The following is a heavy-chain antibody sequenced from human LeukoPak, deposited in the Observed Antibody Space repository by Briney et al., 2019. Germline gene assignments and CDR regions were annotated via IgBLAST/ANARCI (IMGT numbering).Heavy chain of an antibody. D-gene: IGHD3-3*01. Sequence: SETLSLTCTVSGDSISSFYWSWVRQPPGKGLEWMGYIYTSGSTNYNPSLKSRVTISLYTSNNQFSLQLSSLNAAAPPVYYCAGMHYDFWSGSSPAVTYWRQGPLVTVFS. CDR2: IYTSGST. J-gene: IGHJ4*02. CDR1: GDSISSFY. V-gene: IGHV4-4*09. CDR3: AGMHYDFWSGSSPAVTY.